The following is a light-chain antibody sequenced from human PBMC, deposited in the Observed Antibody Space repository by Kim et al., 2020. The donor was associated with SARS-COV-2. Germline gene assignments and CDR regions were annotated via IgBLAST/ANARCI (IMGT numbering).Light chain of an antibody. CDR2: ATS. CDR3: QQYKDFPLT. CDR1: QDISNY. V-gene: IGKV1-16*02. Sequence: DIQMTQTPSSLSASVGDRVTITCRASQDISNYLAWFQQRPGKAPKSLIYATSTLHSGVPSKFSGSGSGTDFTLTISSLQPEDSATYYCQQYKDFPLTFGGGTKVDIK. J-gene: IGKJ4*01.